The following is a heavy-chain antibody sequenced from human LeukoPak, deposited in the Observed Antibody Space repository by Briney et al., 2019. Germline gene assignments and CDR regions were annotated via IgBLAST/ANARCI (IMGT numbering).Heavy chain of an antibody. Sequence: GASVKVSCKASGYTFTGYYMHWVRQAPGQGLEWMGWINPNSGGTNYAQKFQGRVTMTRDTSTSTAYMELSRLRSDDTAVYYCARGPGYSSSWYYFDYWGQGTLVTVSS. CDR3: ARGPGYSSSWYYFDY. J-gene: IGHJ4*02. V-gene: IGHV1-2*02. CDR1: GYTFTGYY. D-gene: IGHD6-13*01. CDR2: INPNSGGT.